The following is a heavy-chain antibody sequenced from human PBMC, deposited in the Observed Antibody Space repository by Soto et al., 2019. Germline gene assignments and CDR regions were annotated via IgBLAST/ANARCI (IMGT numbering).Heavy chain of an antibody. CDR3: VRVGKYQQHETYYFYF. J-gene: IGHJ4*02. CDR2: IYYSGTT. Sequence: QLQLQESGPGLVKPSETLSLTCTVSGASISSSGYYWGWIRQPPGKGPEWIGSIYYSGTTYYNPSLRSRATISVDPSKNQFSLKLNYVTAADSALYSCVRVGKYQQHETYYFYFWGQGTLVTVSS. D-gene: IGHD3-16*01. CDR1: GASISSSGYY. V-gene: IGHV4-39*01.